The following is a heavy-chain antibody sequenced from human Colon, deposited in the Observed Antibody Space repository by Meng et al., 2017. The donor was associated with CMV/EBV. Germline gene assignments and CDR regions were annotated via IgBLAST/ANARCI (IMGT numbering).Heavy chain of an antibody. V-gene: IGHV1-18*01. CDR2: ISAYTGDT. Sequence: QVEWLLVEAEVKKPGASVKVSCKASGYTFTNYGISWVRQAPGQGLEWMGWISAYTGDTYYAQKFQGRVTMTTDTSTSTAYMELRSLRSDDTAVYYCVRESQSGSYIYLQHWGQGTLVTVSS. CDR3: VRESQSGSYIYLQH. CDR1: GYTFTNYG. J-gene: IGHJ1*01. D-gene: IGHD1-26*01.